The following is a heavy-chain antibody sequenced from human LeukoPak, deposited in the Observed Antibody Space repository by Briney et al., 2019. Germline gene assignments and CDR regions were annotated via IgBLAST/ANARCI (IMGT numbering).Heavy chain of an antibody. V-gene: IGHV4-31*03. Sequence: PSETLSLTCTVSGGSISSGGYYWSWIRQHPGKGLEWIGSIYYSGSTNYNPSLQGRVTISLDTSRNQFSLKLSSVTAADTAVYYCASGDNDPLFDYWGQRTLVTVSS. CDR1: GGSISSGGYY. CDR2: IYYSGST. CDR3: ASGDNDPLFDY. D-gene: IGHD1-1*01. J-gene: IGHJ4*02.